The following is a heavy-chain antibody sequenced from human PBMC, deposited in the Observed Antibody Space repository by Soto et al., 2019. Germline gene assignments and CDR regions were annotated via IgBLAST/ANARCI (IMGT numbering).Heavy chain of an antibody. Sequence: GGSLRLSCAASGFTFSSYAMSWVRQAPGKGLEWVSAISGSGGSTYYADSVKGRFTISRDNTKKTLYLQMNSLRAEDTAVYYCAKDLRDDYMDLWGQGTLVTVSS. D-gene: IGHD4-4*01. CDR3: AKDLRDDYMDL. CDR2: ISGSGGST. J-gene: IGHJ5*02. V-gene: IGHV3-23*01. CDR1: GFTFSSYA.